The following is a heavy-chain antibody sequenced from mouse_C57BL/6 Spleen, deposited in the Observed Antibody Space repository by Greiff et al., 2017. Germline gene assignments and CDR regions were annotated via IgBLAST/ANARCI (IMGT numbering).Heavy chain of an antibody. J-gene: IGHJ3*01. CDR3: ARSGDGYLAY. Sequence: VQLVESGAELVRPGTSVKVSCKASGYAFTNYLIEWVKQRPGQGLEWIGVINPGSGGTNYNEKFKGKATLTADKSSSTAYMQLSSLTSEDSAVYFCARSGDGYLAYGGQGTLVTVSA. V-gene: IGHV1-54*01. CDR1: GYAFTNYL. CDR2: INPGSGGT. D-gene: IGHD2-3*01.